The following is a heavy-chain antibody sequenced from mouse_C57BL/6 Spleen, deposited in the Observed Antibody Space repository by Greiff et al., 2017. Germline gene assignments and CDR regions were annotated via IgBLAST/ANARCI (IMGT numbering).Heavy chain of an antibody. V-gene: IGHV1-61*01. Sequence: QVQLQQPGAELVRPGSSVKLSCKASGYTFTSYWMDWVKQRPGQGLEWIGNIYPSDSETHYNQKFKDKATLTVDKSSSTAYMQLSSLTSEDSAVYYCARHTTVVDAWFAYWGQGTLVTVSA. CDR2: IYPSDSET. J-gene: IGHJ3*01. CDR3: ARHTTVVDAWFAY. CDR1: GYTFTSYW. D-gene: IGHD1-1*01.